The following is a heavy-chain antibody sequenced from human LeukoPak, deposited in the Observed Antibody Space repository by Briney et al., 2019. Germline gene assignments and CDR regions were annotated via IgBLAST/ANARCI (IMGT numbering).Heavy chain of an antibody. CDR1: ASTFTTYG. CDR2: IWADGSNQ. Sequence: GGSLRLSCTASASTFTTYGFHWVRQTPGKGLEWVALIWADGSNQFSAGSVKGRFTISRDNSKNTLYLQMNSLRVEDTAVYFCARGGTEIYYYHYGMDVWGQGTTVTVSS. V-gene: IGHV3-30*02. CDR3: ARGGTEIYYYHYGMDV. D-gene: IGHD5-12*01. J-gene: IGHJ6*02.